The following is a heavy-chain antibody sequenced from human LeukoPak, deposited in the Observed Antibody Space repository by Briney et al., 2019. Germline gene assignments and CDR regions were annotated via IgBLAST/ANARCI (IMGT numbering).Heavy chain of an antibody. CDR1: GDSLSNNNVA. J-gene: IGHJ4*02. V-gene: IGHV6-1*01. Sequence: ASQTLSLTCAISGDSLSNNNVAWNWIRQSPSRGLEWLGRTYYRSKWNTDYAVSVKSRITINSDTSKTQFSLQLNSVTPEDTAVYYCARGCYSSFDYWDQGTLVTVSS. D-gene: IGHD5-18*01. CDR3: ARGCYSSFDY. CDR2: TYYRSKWNT.